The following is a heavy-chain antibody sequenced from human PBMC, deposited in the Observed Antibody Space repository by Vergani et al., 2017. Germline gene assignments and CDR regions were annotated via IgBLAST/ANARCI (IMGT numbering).Heavy chain of an antibody. CDR2: INRGSTT. V-gene: IGHV3-69-1*01. CDR1: GFTFSDFS. D-gene: IGHD4-11*01. CDR3: AREMSNEGFDY. J-gene: IGHJ4*02. Sequence: EVQLVESGGGLVKPGGSLRLSCAASGFTFSDFSMSWVRQAPGKGLEWVSAINRGSTTYYADSVKGRFTISRDNAKNSLFLQMSSLKVEDTGVYYCAREMSNEGFDYWGQGTRVTVS.